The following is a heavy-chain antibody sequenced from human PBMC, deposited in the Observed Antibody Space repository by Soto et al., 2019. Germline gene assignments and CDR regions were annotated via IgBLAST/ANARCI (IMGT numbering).Heavy chain of an antibody. V-gene: IGHV4-30-4*01. J-gene: IGHJ5*02. CDR3: AREHGAYCGGDCHGWFDP. Sequence: QVQLQESGPGLVKPSQTLSLTCTVSGGSISSGDYYWSWIRQPPGKGLEWIGYIYYSGSTYYNPSLKSRVTISVDTSKNQFSLKLSSVTAADTAVYYCAREHGAYCGGDCHGWFDPWGQGTLVTVSS. CDR2: IYYSGST. CDR1: GGSISSGDYY. D-gene: IGHD2-21*02.